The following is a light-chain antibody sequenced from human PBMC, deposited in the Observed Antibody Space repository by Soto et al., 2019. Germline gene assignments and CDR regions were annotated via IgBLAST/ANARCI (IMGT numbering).Light chain of an antibody. CDR1: QSVSSSY. Sequence: EIVLTQSPGTLSLSPGERATLSCRASQSVSSSYLAWYQQTPGQAPRLLIYGASSRATGIPDRFSGSGSGTDFTLTISRLEPEDCAVYYCQQYGSSPPDTFGQGTRLDIK. CDR3: QQYGSSPPDT. J-gene: IGKJ5*01. V-gene: IGKV3-20*01. CDR2: GAS.